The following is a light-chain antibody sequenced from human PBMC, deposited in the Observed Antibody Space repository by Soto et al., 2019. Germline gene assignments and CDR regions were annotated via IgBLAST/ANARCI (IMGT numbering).Light chain of an antibody. V-gene: IGLV2-14*03. J-gene: IGLJ1*01. CDR2: DVS. CDR1: SSDVGGYNY. Sequence: QSVLTQPASVSGSPGQSITISCTGTSSDVGGYNYVSWYQHHPGKAPKLMIYDVSNRPSGISNRFSGSKSGNTASLTISGLQPEDEGDYSCSSYTPSNTRQIVFGTGTKVTVL. CDR3: SSYTPSNTRQIV.